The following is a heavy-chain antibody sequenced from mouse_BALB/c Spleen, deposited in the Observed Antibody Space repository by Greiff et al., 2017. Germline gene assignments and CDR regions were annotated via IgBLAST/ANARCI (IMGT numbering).Heavy chain of an antibody. J-gene: IGHJ1*01. Sequence: EVQLQQSGGGLVQPGGSRKLSCAASGFTFSSFGMHWVRQAPEKGLEWVAYISSGSSTIYYADTVKGRFTISRDNPKNTLFLQMTSLRSEDTAMYYCARGPHYYGSRYWYFDVWGAGTTVTVSS. CDR1: GFTFSSFG. CDR2: ISSGSSTI. CDR3: ARGPHYYGSRYWYFDV. D-gene: IGHD1-1*01. V-gene: IGHV5-17*02.